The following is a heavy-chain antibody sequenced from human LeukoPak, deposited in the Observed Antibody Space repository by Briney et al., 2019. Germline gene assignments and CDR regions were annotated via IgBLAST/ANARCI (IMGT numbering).Heavy chain of an antibody. CDR3: TTPGYSSGWYDYYYGMDV. D-gene: IGHD6-19*01. V-gene: IGHV3-23*01. Sequence: GGSLRLSCAASGFTFSSYAMSWVRQAPGKGLEWVSAISGSGGSTYYADSVKGRFTISRDNSKNTLYLQMNSLKTEDTAVYYCTTPGYSSGWYDYYYGMDVWGQGTTVTVSS. CDR1: GFTFSSYA. J-gene: IGHJ6*02. CDR2: ISGSGGST.